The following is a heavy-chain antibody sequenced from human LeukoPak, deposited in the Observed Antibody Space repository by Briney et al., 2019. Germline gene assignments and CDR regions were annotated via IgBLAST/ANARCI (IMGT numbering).Heavy chain of an antibody. CDR3: ARWDSSGYYSLDY. J-gene: IGHJ4*02. V-gene: IGHV3-74*01. Sequence: GGSLRLSCAASGFTFSSYWMHWVRQAPGKGLVWVSRIHTDGSSTNYADSVKGRFTISRDNAKNTLYLQMNSLRAEDTAVYYCARWDSSGYYSLDYWGQGSLVTVSS. CDR2: IHTDGSST. D-gene: IGHD3-22*01. CDR1: GFTFSSYW.